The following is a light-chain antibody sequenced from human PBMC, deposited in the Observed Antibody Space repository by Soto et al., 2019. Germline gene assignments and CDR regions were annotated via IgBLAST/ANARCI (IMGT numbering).Light chain of an antibody. CDR3: QSYDGSHWV. J-gene: IGLJ3*02. CDR1: SGNIASNY. Sequence: NFMLTQPHSVSESPGKTVTISCTRSSGNIASNYVQWYQQRPGSAPTTMIYEDNQRPSGVPDRFSGSIDSSSDSASLTISGLKTEDEAAYYCQSYDGSHWVFGGGTKLTVL. V-gene: IGLV6-57*04. CDR2: EDN.